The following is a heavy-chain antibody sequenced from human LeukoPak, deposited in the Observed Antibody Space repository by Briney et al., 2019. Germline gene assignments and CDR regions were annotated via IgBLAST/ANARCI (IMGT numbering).Heavy chain of an antibody. CDR1: GGSFGSYY. CDR2: INYSGTT. J-gene: IGHJ5*02. CDR3: ARGTMMVGP. V-gene: IGHV4-59*01. Sequence: SETLSLTCTVSGGSFGSYYWSWLRQPPGKGLEWIGYINYSGTTNYNPSLKSRVSISVDTSKNQFSLKLSSVTAADTAVYYCARGTMMVGPWGQGTQVTGSS. D-gene: IGHD3-22*01.